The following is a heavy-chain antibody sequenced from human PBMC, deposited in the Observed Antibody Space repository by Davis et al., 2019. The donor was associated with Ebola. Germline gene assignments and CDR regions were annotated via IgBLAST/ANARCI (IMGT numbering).Heavy chain of an antibody. CDR3: ARLVYYYGMDV. V-gene: IGHV4-30-2*01. CDR1: GGSISSGGYS. J-gene: IGHJ6*02. CDR2: IYHSGST. Sequence: SETLSLTCAVSGGSISSGGYSWSWIRQPPGKGLEWIGYIYHSGSTYYNPSLKSRVTISVDRSKNQFSLKLSSVTAADTAVYYCARLVYYYGMDVWGQGTTVTVSS.